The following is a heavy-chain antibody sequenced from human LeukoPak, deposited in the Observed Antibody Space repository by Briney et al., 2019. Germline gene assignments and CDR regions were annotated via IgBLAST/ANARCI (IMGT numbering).Heavy chain of an antibody. Sequence: SETLSLTCTVSGGSISSHYWSWIRQPPGKGLEWIGYIYYSGSTNYNPSLKSRVTISVDTSKDQFSLKLSSVTAADTAVYYCARGYCSSTSCYTARAYFDYWGQGTLVTVSS. CDR1: GGSISSHY. CDR3: ARGYCSSTSCYTARAYFDY. J-gene: IGHJ4*02. V-gene: IGHV4-59*08. CDR2: IYYSGST. D-gene: IGHD2-2*02.